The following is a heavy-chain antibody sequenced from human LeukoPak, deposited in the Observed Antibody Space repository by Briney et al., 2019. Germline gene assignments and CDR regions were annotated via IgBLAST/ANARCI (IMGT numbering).Heavy chain of an antibody. CDR3: ARYAGLVPAAMDY. CDR2: ITAFNGNT. J-gene: IGHJ4*02. V-gene: IGHV1-18*01. Sequence: ASVKVSCKASGYSFTSNGISWVRQAPGQGLEWMGWITAFNGNTNYAQKFRGRVTMTTDTSTSAAYLEVRGLGSDDTAVYYCARYAGLVPAAMDYWGQGTLVTVSS. D-gene: IGHD2-2*01. CDR1: GYSFTSNG.